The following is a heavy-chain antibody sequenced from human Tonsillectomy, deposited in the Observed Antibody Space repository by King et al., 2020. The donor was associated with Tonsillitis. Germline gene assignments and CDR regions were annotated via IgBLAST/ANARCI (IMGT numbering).Heavy chain of an antibody. Sequence: MQLQESGPGLVKPSETLSLTCTVSGGSISSYYWSWIRQPPGKGLEWIGYIYYSGSTNYNPSLKSRVTISVDTSKNQFSLKLSSVTAADTAVYYCAREGLNVEMATISWYFDLWGRGTLVTVSS. J-gene: IGHJ2*01. CDR1: GGSISSYY. CDR2: IYYSGST. CDR3: AREGLNVEMATISWYFDL. D-gene: IGHD5-24*01. V-gene: IGHV4-59*01.